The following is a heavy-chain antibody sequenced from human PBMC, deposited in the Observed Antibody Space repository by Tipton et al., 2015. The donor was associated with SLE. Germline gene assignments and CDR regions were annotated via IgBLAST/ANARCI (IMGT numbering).Heavy chain of an antibody. Sequence: GLVKPSETLSLTCTVSGDSISTYYWGWIRQPPGKGLEWFGGIYQIGTIYYNPYLKSRVTLSVETSENQFSLKLSSVTAADTAVYYCARQVAQGTWAFDYWGQGTLVTVSS. V-gene: IGHV4-38-2*02. CDR2: IYQIGTI. D-gene: IGHD5-12*01. J-gene: IGHJ4*02. CDR3: ARQVAQGTWAFDY. CDR1: GDSISTYY.